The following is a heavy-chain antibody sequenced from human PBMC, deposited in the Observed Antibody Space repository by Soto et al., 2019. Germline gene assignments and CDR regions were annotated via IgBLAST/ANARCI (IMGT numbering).Heavy chain of an antibody. V-gene: IGHV4-39*07. CDR2: IYYSGST. J-gene: IGHJ4*02. Sequence: SETLSLTCTVSGGSISSSSYYWGWIRQPPGKGLEWIGSIYYSGSTYYNPSLKSRVTISVDTSKNQFSLKLSSVTAADTAVYYCARRPNWGSPTADFDYWGQGTLVTVSS. D-gene: IGHD7-27*01. CDR1: GGSISSSSYY. CDR3: ARRPNWGSPTADFDY.